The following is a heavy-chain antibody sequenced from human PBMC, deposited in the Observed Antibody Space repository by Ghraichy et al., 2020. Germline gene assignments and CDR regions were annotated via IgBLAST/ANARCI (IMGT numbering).Heavy chain of an antibody. J-gene: IGHJ6*02. CDR2: IYHSGTT. D-gene: IGHD4-11*01. CDR1: GGSVTNGTYY. V-gene: IGHV4-61*01. CDR3: ARTNPGLTTALAYYYGMDI. Sequence: SETLSLTCTVSGGSVTNGTYYWSWIRQPPGKGLEWIGYIYHSGTTNYNFSLTSRVTISVDTSKNQFSLRLTSVTAADTAVYYCARTNPGLTTALAYYYGMDIWGQGTTVTVSS.